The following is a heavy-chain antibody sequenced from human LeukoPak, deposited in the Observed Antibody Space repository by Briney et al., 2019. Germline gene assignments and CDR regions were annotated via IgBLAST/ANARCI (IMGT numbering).Heavy chain of an antibody. V-gene: IGHV4-59*12. CDR1: GGSISSYY. CDR3: ARESPVDNWFDP. J-gene: IGHJ5*02. Sequence: SETLSLTCTVSGGSISSYYWSWIRQPPGKGLEWIGYIYYSGSTYYNPSLKSRVTISVDTSKNQFSLKLSSVTAADTAVYYCARESPVDNWFDPWGRGTLVTVSS. CDR2: IYYSGST.